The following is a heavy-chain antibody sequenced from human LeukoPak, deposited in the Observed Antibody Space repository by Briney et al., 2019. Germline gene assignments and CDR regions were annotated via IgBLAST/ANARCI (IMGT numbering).Heavy chain of an antibody. J-gene: IGHJ5*02. CDR3: ARRASWSTGYLDQ. CDR1: GFTFSNYA. CDR2: IWYDGSNK. V-gene: IGHV3-33*01. D-gene: IGHD3-22*01. Sequence: PGRSLRLSCAASGFTFSNYAMHWVRQAPGKGLEWVAVIWYDGSNKYYTGSVKGRFTISRDNSKNTLYLQMNSLTPEDTAVFYCARRASWSTGYLDQWGQGTLVTVSS.